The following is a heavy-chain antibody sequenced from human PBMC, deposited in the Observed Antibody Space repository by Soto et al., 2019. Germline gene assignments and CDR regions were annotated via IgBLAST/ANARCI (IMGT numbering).Heavy chain of an antibody. CDR2: ISCAGTST. J-gene: IGHJ4*02. CDR1: GFTLSSYA. D-gene: IGHD3-10*01. CDR3: ARDPGHDGNEYYNFDY. V-gene: IGHV3-30-3*01. Sequence: QVQLVESGGGVVQPGRSLRLSCAASGFTLSSYAMHWVRQAPGKGLERVAVISCAGTSTYYADSVRGRFTISRDNSKDTVYLQLNSLRTEDTAEYHCARDPGHDGNEYYNFDYWGQGTLVTVSS.